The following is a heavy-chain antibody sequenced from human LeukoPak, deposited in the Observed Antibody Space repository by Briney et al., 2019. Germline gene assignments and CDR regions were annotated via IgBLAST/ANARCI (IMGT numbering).Heavy chain of an antibody. CDR1: GFTVSSNY. D-gene: IGHD4-11*01. J-gene: IGHJ3*02. CDR2: IYSGGST. Sequence: PGGSLRLSCAASGFTVSSNYMSWVRQAPGKGLEWVSVIYSGGSTYYADSVKGRFTISRDNSKNTLYLQMNSLRAEDTAGYYCARGVPTTRNAFDIWGQGTMVTVSS. CDR3: ARGVPTTRNAFDI. V-gene: IGHV3-66*01.